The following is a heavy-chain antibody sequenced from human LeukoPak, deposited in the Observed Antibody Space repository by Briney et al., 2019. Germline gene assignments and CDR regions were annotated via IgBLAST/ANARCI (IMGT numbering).Heavy chain of an antibody. CDR1: GFTFSSYG. J-gene: IGHJ6*03. CDR2: ISGSGGST. V-gene: IGHV3-23*01. CDR3: AKDLRHYYYMDV. Sequence: GGSLRLSCAASGFTFSSYGMSWVRQAPGKGLEWVSAISGSGGSTYYADSVKGRFTISRDNSKNTLYLQMNSLRAEDTAVYYCAKDLRHYYYMDVWGKGTTVTISS.